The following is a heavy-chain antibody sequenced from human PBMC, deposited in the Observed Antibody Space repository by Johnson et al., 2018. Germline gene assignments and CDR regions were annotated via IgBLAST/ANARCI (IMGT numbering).Heavy chain of an antibody. CDR1: GFTFSSYA. V-gene: IGHV3-30-3*01. Sequence: QVQLQESGGGVVQPGRSLRLSCAASGFTFSSYAMHWVRQAPGKGLEWVAVISYDGSNKYYADSVTGRFTISRDNSKNALYLQMNSLRAGDTAVYNCARDQGAYEGGMNLFQHWGQGTLVTVSS. CDR2: ISYDGSNK. CDR3: ARDQGAYEGGMNLFQH. J-gene: IGHJ1*01. D-gene: IGHD3-16*01.